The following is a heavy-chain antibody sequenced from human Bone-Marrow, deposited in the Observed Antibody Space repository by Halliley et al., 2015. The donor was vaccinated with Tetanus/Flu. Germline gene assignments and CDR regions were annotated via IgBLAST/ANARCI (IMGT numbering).Heavy chain of an antibody. Sequence: TLSLTCAVSGGSITTSKWWSWVRQPPGKGLEWIGEIYHGGATHYDPALESRVTISVDKSNNQFSLRLTSLTAADTAVYFCAGHLATRGTRGFDSWGQGALVTVSS. CDR1: GGSITTSKW. CDR2: IYHGGAT. D-gene: IGHD2-15*01. J-gene: IGHJ4*02. V-gene: IGHV4-4*01. CDR3: AGHLATRGTRGFDS.